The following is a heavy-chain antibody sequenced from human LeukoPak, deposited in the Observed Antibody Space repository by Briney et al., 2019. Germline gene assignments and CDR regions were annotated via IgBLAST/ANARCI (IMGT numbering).Heavy chain of an antibody. Sequence: SETLSLTCTVSGDSISSGDYYWSWIRQPAGKGLEWIGRISSSGSTNYNPSLKSRVTISVDTSKNQFSLKLSSVTAADTAVYYCARSGSYSFWFDPWGQGTLVTVSS. CDR1: GDSISSGDYY. CDR3: ARSGSYSFWFDP. J-gene: IGHJ5*02. V-gene: IGHV4-61*02. CDR2: ISSSGST. D-gene: IGHD1-26*01.